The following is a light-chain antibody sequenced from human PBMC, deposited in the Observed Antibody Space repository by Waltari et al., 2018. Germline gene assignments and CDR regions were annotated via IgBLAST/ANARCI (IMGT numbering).Light chain of an antibody. CDR2: GNN. J-gene: IGLJ3*02. Sequence: QSVLTQPPSVSGAPGQRVTISCTGSSPHLGAGSDVHSVQQLPGTAPNPLINGNNNQPSGVPDRFSGSKSGTSASLAISGLQAEDEADYHCQSYDSSLSGAWVFGGGTKLTVL. CDR3: QSYDSSLSGAWV. V-gene: IGLV1-40*01. CDR1: SPHLGAGSD.